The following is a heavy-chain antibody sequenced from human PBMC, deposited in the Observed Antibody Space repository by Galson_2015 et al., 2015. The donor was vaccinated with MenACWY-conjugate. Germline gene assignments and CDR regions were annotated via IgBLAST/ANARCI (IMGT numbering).Heavy chain of an antibody. CDR1: GYSFTNYW. V-gene: IGHV5-51*01. D-gene: IGHD1-26*01. Sequence: QSGAEVKKPGESLKISCKGSGYSFTNYWIGWVRQMPGKGLEWMGLFNPANSETRYSPSFQGQVTISADESISTAYLQWTSLKASGTAMYYCARHPPGGRGLGVWGRGTTVTVSS. CDR3: ARHPPGGRGLGV. J-gene: IGHJ6*02. CDR2: FNPANSET.